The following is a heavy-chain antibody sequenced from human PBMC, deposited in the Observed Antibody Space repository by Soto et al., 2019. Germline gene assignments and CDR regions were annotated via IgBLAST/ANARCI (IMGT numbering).Heavy chain of an antibody. V-gene: IGHV1-46*01. CDR1: GYSFSNFY. D-gene: IGHD2-15*01. Sequence: ASVKVSCKLSGYSFSNFYVHWVRQAPGQGLEWMGIIDPSSGTTSYTQKFQERVTMTRDTSMSTVYMELSRLRSEDTAVYYCARGAVVVPNGLIAGMEVWGLGTTVTVSS. CDR3: ARGAVVVPNGLIAGMEV. CDR2: IDPSSGTT. J-gene: IGHJ6*02.